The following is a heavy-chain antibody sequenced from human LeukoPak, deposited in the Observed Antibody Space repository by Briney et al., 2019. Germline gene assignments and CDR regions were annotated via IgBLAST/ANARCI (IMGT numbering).Heavy chain of an antibody. CDR1: GYSFSSYW. V-gene: IGHV5-51*01. CDR2: IYPGDSDT. D-gene: IGHD4-17*01. J-gene: IGHJ4*02. CDR3: ARWGTVARFIVDY. Sequence: GESLKISCKGSGYSFSSYWIGWVRQMPGKGLEWMGIIYPGDSDTRYSPSFQGQVTISADKSIGTAYLQWSSLKASDTAMYYCARWGTVARFIVDYWGQGTLVTVSS.